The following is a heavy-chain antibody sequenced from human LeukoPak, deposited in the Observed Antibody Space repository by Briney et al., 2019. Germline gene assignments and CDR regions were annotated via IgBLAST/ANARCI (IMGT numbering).Heavy chain of an antibody. J-gene: IGHJ4*02. CDR2: ISGSGGST. CDR3: TKDTYYYDSSGYYYDRNFDY. V-gene: IGHV3-23*01. CDR1: GFTFSSYA. D-gene: IGHD3-22*01. Sequence: GGSLRLPCAASGFTFSSYAMSWVRQAPGKGLEWVSAISGSGGSTYYADSVKGRFTISRDNSKNTLYLQMNSLRAEDTAVYYCTKDTYYYDSSGYYYDRNFDYWGQGALVTVSS.